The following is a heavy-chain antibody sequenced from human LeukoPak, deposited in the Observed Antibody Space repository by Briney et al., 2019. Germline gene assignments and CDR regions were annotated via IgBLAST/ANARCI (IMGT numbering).Heavy chain of an antibody. CDR1: GGSISSSSYY. D-gene: IGHD3-9*01. J-gene: IGHJ4*02. CDR2: INHSGST. V-gene: IGHV4-39*07. Sequence: SETLSLTCTVSGGSISSSSYYWSWLRQPPGKGLEWIGEINHSGSTNYNPSLKSRVTISVDTSKNQFSLRLSSVTAADTASYYCAKSAYDILLDYWGQGTLVSVSS. CDR3: AKSAYDILLDY.